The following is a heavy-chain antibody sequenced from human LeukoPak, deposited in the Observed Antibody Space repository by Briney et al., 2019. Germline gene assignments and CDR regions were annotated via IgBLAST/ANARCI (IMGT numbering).Heavy chain of an antibody. CDR1: GGSFSGYY. V-gene: IGHV4-34*01. CDR3: ARHRLDWNDADAFDI. D-gene: IGHD1-1*01. Sequence: SETLSLTCAVYGGSFSGYYWSWIRQPPGKGLEWIGEINHSGSTNYNPSLKSRVTISVDTSKNQFSLKLSSVTAADTAVYYCARHRLDWNDADAFDIWGQGTMVTVSS. CDR2: INHSGST. J-gene: IGHJ3*02.